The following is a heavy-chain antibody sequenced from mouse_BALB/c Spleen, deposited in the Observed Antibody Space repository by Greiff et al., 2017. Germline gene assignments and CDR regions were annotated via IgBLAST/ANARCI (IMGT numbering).Heavy chain of an antibody. Sequence: VQLQQSGAELVRPGSSVKISCKASGYAFSSYWMNWVKQRPGQGLEWIGQIYPGDGDTNYNGKFKGKATLTADKSSSTAYMQLSSLTSEDSAVYLCASGDYGAYWGKGTLVTVSA. V-gene: IGHV1-80*01. CDR2: IYPGDGDT. D-gene: IGHD2-4*01. J-gene: IGHJ3*01. CDR1: GYAFSSYW. CDR3: ASGDYGAY.